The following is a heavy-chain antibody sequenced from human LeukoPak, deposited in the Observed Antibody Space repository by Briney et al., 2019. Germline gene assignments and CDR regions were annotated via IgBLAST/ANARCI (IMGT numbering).Heavy chain of an antibody. J-gene: IGHJ5*02. V-gene: IGHV1-46*01. Sequence: ASVKVSCKASGYTFTSYDINWVRQAPGQGLEWMGIINPSGGSTSYAQKLQGRVNMTRDKSTSTAYMELSSLRSEDTAVYYCARAENYYDSSGYSWGQGTLVTVSS. CDR2: INPSGGST. D-gene: IGHD3-22*01. CDR3: ARAENYYDSSGYS. CDR1: GYTFTSYD.